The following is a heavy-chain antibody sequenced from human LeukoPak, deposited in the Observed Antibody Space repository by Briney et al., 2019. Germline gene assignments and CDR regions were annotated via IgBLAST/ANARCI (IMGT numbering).Heavy chain of an antibody. CDR2: IKQDGSEK. V-gene: IGHV3-7*01. J-gene: IGHJ3*02. Sequence: PGGSLRLSCAASAFTFSSYGMHWVRQAPGKGLEWVANIKQDGSEKYYVDSVKGRFTISRDNAKNSLYLQMNSLRAEDTAVYYCASPNALVEMATTTADAFDIWGQGTMVTVSS. CDR1: AFTFSSYG. D-gene: IGHD5-24*01. CDR3: ASPNALVEMATTTADAFDI.